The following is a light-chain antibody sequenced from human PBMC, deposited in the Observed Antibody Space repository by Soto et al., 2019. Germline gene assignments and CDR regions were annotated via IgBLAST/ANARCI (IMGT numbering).Light chain of an antibody. CDR2: GAS. Sequence: EIVMTQSPATLSVSPGARAPLSCRASQSVGIKVTWYQQNPGQAPRLLIYGASSRATGIPDRFSGSGSGTDFTLTISRLEPEDLAVYYCQQYGSSITFGQGTRLEIK. CDR1: QSVGIK. CDR3: QQYGSSIT. J-gene: IGKJ5*01. V-gene: IGKV3-20*01.